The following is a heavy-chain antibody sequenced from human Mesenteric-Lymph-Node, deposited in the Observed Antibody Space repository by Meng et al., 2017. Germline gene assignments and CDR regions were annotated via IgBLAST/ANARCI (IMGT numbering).Heavy chain of an antibody. CDR3: ASRIAVAGTAFDY. Sequence: GESLKISCAASGFTFSTYWMHWVRQAPGEGLVWVSRINSDGSSTSYADSVKGRFSISRANAKNTLYLQMNSLRAEDTAIYYCASRIAVAGTAFDYWGQGTLVTVSS. V-gene: IGHV3-74*01. J-gene: IGHJ4*02. CDR2: INSDGSST. CDR1: GFTFSTYW. D-gene: IGHD6-19*01.